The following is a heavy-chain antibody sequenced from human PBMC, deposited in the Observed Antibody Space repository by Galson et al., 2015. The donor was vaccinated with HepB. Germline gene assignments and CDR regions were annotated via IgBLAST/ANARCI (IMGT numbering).Heavy chain of an antibody. Sequence: SLRLSCAASGFSFSSYGTHWVRQAPGKGLEWVAVISYDGSNKYYAESSKGRFTISRDNSKNTLYLQMNSLRAEDTAVYYCAKGDDSNGHYNIDSWGQGTLVTVSS. V-gene: IGHV3-30*18. CDR3: AKGDDSNGHYNIDS. D-gene: IGHD3-22*01. J-gene: IGHJ4*02. CDR1: GFSFSSYG. CDR2: ISYDGSNK.